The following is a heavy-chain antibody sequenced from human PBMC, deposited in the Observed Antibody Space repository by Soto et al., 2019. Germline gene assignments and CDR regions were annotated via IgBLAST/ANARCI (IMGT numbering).Heavy chain of an antibody. Sequence: EVQLVESGGGLVQPGGSLRLPCAASGFRFSNYEMNWVRQAPGKGLEWVSYISSSGGTIYYADSVQGRFTISKDNAKNSLYLQMNRLRAEDTAVYYCARERVVTGSSDAFVIWGQGTMLTVSS. CDR1: GFRFSNYE. D-gene: IGHD3-3*01. CDR2: ISSSGGTI. V-gene: IGHV3-48*03. J-gene: IGHJ3*02. CDR3: ARERVVTGSSDAFVI.